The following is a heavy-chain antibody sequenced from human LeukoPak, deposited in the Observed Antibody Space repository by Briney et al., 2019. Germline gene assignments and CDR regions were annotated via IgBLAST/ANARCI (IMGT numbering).Heavy chain of an antibody. CDR1: GYTFTGYY. CDR3: ASLGVGAPGAHSYN. V-gene: IGHV1-2*02. D-gene: IGHD3-16*01. J-gene: IGHJ4*02. Sequence: ASVKVSCKASGYTFTGYYMHWVRQAPGQGLEWMGWIDPNSGGTNYAQKFQCRVTMTRDTSISTAYMELSRLRSDDTAVYYCASLGVGAPGAHSYNWGQGTLVTVSS. CDR2: IDPNSGGT.